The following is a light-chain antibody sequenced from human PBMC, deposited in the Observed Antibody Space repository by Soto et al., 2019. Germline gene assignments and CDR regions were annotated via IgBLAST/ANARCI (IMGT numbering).Light chain of an antibody. CDR1: QDIRGA. J-gene: IGKJ5*01. CDR2: DVS. V-gene: IGKV1-13*02. Sequence: AIQLTQSPSSLSASVGDRVTTTCRASQDIRGALAWYEQKPGNAPKLLIFDVSTLQSGVPSRFSGSGSGTDFTLTISSLQPEDFGTYYCQQFNTYPLTFGQGTRLEIK. CDR3: QQFNTYPLT.